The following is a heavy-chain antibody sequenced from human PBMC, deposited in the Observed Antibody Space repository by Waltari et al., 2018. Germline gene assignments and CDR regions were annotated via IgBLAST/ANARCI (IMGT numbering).Heavy chain of an antibody. CDR3: ARHERGWQVVKNSHFDY. J-gene: IGHJ4*02. CDR2: VYYTGIA. CDR1: GASLISSSHY. D-gene: IGHD6-19*01. V-gene: IGHV4-39*01. Sequence: HLQESGPKLVKPSETLSLICSVSGASLISSSHYWGWVRQPPGRGMEWIGNVYYTGIAFYNPSLRSRVNMSGDTSKNEFSLSLTSVTAADTSVYFCARHERGWQVVKNSHFDYWGQGILVSVSS.